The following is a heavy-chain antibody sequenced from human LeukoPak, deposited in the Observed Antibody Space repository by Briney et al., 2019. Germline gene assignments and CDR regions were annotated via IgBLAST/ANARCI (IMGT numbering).Heavy chain of an antibody. V-gene: IGHV3-30*02. CDR3: AKEGSVWSSGPDY. J-gene: IGHJ4*02. CDR1: GFTFSSHG. CDR2: IRYDASNK. D-gene: IGHD6-19*01. Sequence: PGGSLRLSCAVSGFTFSSHGMHWVRQAPGKGLECVAFIRYDASNKYYADSVKGRFTISRYNSKNTLYLQMNNLSAEDTAVYYCAKEGSVWSSGPDYWGQGTLVTVSS.